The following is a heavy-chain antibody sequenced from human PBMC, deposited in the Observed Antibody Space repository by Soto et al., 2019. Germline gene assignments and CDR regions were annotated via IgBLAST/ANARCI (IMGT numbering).Heavy chain of an antibody. CDR1: GFTVSSNY. D-gene: IGHD2-8*02. Sequence: GGSLRLSCAASGFTVSSNYMSWVRQAPGKGLEWVSVIYSGGSTYYADSVKGRFTISRDNSKNTLYLQMNSLRAEDTAVYYCARGWDYFAGGGYPYYYDYWGRGTQVTVSS. J-gene: IGHJ4*02. V-gene: IGHV3-53*01. CDR3: ARGWDYFAGGGYPYYYDY. CDR2: IYSGGST.